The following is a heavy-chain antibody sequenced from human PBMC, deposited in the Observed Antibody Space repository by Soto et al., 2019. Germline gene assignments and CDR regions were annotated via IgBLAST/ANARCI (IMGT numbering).Heavy chain of an antibody. CDR1: GFTFRTYG. D-gene: IGHD2-2*01. CDR3: TKYLYATGWTLPFDP. J-gene: IGHJ5*02. Sequence: ESGGGVVQPGRSLRLSCAASGFTFRTYGMHWVRQAPGKGLEWVAVISNDGSEKYFADSVKGRFAISRDNSRNTLFLQMNSLRDDDTAVYYCTKYLYATGWTLPFDPWGQGTLVIVSS. CDR2: ISNDGSEK. V-gene: IGHV3-30*18.